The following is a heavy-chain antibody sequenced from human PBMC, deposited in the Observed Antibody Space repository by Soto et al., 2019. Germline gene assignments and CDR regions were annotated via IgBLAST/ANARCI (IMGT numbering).Heavy chain of an antibody. J-gene: IGHJ5*02. CDR2: ISSSSSYI. V-gene: IGHV3-21*01. Sequence: EVQLVESGGGLVKPGGSLRLSCAASGFTFSSYSMNWVRQAPGKGLEWVSSISSSSSYIYYADSVKGRFTISRDNAKHSLYLQMNSLRAEDTAVYYCARDGGYGDTAVGWFDPWGQGTLVTVSS. CDR3: ARDGGYGDTAVGWFDP. D-gene: IGHD4-17*01. CDR1: GFTFSSYS.